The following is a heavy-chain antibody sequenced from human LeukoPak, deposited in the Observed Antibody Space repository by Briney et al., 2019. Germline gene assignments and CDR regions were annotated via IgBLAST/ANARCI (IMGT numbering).Heavy chain of an antibody. CDR1: GGTFSSYA. J-gene: IGHJ6*03. Sequence: SVKVSCKASGGTFSSYAISWVRQAPGQGLEWMGGIIPIFGTANYAQKFQGRVTITTDESTSTAYMELSSLRSEDTAVYYCARSPRVSIAAAGYNYYYYYMDVWGKGTTVTVSS. V-gene: IGHV1-69*05. D-gene: IGHD6-13*01. CDR2: IIPIFGTA. CDR3: ARSPRVSIAAAGYNYYYYYMDV.